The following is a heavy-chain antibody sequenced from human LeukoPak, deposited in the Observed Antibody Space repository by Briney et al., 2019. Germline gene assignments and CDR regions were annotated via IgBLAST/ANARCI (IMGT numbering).Heavy chain of an antibody. V-gene: IGHV4-34*01. J-gene: IGHJ4*02. D-gene: IGHD2-21*02. CDR3: ARAEHIVVVTRGLYFDY. Sequence: SETLSLTCAVYGGSFRGYYWSWIRQPPGKGLEWIGEISHSGSTNYNPSLKTRVTISVDTSKNQFSLKLSSVTAADTAVYYCARAEHIVVVTRGLYFDYWSQGTLVTVSS. CDR2: ISHSGST. CDR1: GGSFRGYY.